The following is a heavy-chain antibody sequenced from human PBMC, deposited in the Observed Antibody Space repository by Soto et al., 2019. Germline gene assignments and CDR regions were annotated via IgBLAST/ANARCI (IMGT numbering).Heavy chain of an antibody. D-gene: IGHD6-6*01. V-gene: IGHV3-30-3*01. CDR3: ARDRSGSSSGELDY. J-gene: IGHJ4*02. CDR1: GFTFSSYA. CDR2: ISYDGSNK. Sequence: QVQLVESGGGVVQPGRSLRLSCAASGFTFSSYAMHWVRQAPGKGLEWVAVISYDGSNKYYADSVKGRFTISRDNSKNTLYLQMICLTTEDTALFYCARDRSGSSSGELDYWGQGTLVTVSS.